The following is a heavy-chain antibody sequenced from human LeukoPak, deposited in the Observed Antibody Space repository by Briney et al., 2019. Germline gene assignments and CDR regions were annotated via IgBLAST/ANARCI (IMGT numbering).Heavy chain of an antibody. D-gene: IGHD6-19*01. V-gene: IGHV3-21*04. Sequence: GSLRLSWTVSGFIFSDFSMNWVRQAPGKGLEWVSSISSSSSYIYYADSVKGRFTISRDNAKNSLYLQMNSLRAEDTAVYYCAREVHMEQWLGPWGQGTLVTVSS. J-gene: IGHJ5*02. CDR3: AREVHMEQWLGP. CDR2: ISSSSSYI. CDR1: GFIFSDFS.